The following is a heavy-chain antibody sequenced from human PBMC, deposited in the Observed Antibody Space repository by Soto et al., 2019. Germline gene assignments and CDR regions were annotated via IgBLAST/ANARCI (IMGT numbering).Heavy chain of an antibody. CDR3: ARVRVGRYYGMDV. D-gene: IGHD1-26*01. CDR2: INPSGGGA. CDR1: GFTFTNYY. V-gene: IGHV1-46*01. J-gene: IGHJ6*02. Sequence: QVQLVQSGAEVKKPGASLNVSCKASGFTFTNYYMHWVRQAPGQGLEWMGIINPSGGGATYAQKFQGRVTMNRDTSTSTVYMELSSLRSEDTAVYYCARVRVGRYYGMDVWGQGTTVTGSS.